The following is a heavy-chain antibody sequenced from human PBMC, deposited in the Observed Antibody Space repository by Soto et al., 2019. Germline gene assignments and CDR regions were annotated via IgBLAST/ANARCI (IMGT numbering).Heavy chain of an antibody. CDR1: GGLFRGYD. CDR3: ARLAYNWNDAGGYYYYGMDV. V-gene: IGHV4-34*01. J-gene: IGHJ6*02. Sequence: SDTLSLTGAVYGGLFRGYDWSWSRQPPGKGLEWIGEINHSGSTNYNPSLKSRVTISVDTSKNQFSLKLSSVTAADTAVYYCARLAYNWNDAGGYYYYGMDVWGQGTTVT. CDR2: INHSGST. D-gene: IGHD1-1*01.